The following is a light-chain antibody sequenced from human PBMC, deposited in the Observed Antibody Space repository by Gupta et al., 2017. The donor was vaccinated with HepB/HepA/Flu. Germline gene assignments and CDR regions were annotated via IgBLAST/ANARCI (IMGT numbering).Light chain of an antibody. J-gene: IGKJ4*01. CDR2: AAS. CDR1: QGIDNF. Sequence: DSQLTQSPTVISASVGDKVTITCRASQGIDNFLGWYQQKPGTVPTFLIYAASTLESGVPARFRGSGFGTEFTLTLSSLQPEDFATYYCQHCHSCPISLGGGTKVEIK. CDR3: QHCHSCPIS. V-gene: IGKV1-9*01.